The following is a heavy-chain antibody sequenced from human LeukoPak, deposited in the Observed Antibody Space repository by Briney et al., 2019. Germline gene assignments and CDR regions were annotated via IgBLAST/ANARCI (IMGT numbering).Heavy chain of an antibody. J-gene: IGHJ6*03. D-gene: IGHD2-2*01. CDR1: GFTFSDYY. CDR3: ARARGSSSWRYCMDV. CDR2: ISSSGSTI. Sequence: GGSLRLSCAASGFTFSDYYMSWIRQAPGKGLEWVSYISSSGSTIYYADSVKGRFTISRDNAKNSLYLQMNSLRAEDTAVYYCARARGSSSWRYCMDVWGKGTTVTISS. V-gene: IGHV3-11*04.